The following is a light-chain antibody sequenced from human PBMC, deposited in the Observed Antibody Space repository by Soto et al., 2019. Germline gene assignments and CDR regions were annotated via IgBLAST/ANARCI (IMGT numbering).Light chain of an antibody. CDR1: SSNIGAGYD. CDR2: GNS. V-gene: IGLV1-40*01. Sequence: QSVLTQPPSVSGAPGQRVTISCTGSSSNIGAGYDVHWYQQLPGTAPKLLIYGNSNRPSGVPDRFSGPKSGTSASLAITGLKAEDEADYYCQSYDSSLSGSVFGGGTQLTVL. J-gene: IGLJ3*02. CDR3: QSYDSSLSGSV.